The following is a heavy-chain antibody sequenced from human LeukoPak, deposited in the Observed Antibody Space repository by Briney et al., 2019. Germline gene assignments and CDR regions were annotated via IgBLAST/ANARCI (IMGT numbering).Heavy chain of an antibody. CDR2: FYYSGST. D-gene: IGHD6-13*01. Sequence: PSETLSLTCTVSGDSISSSYWNWIRQPPGKGLEWIGYFYYSGSTNYNPSLKSRVTISVDTFRNQFSLKLSSVTAADTAVYYCARHANAYSSSWFDYWGQGTLVTVSS. V-gene: IGHV4-59*08. J-gene: IGHJ4*02. CDR1: GDSISSSY. CDR3: ARHANAYSSSWFDY.